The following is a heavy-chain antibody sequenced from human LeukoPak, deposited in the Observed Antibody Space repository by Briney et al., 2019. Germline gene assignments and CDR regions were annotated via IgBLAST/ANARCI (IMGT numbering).Heavy chain of an antibody. CDR3: ARAAYYDFWSGKGVGYYYYYMDV. J-gene: IGHJ6*03. Sequence: SVKVSCKASGATFSSYAISWVRQAPGQGLEWMGRIIPIFGTANYAQKFQGRVTITTDESTSTAYMELSSLRSEDTAVYYCARAAYYDFWSGKGVGYYYYYMDVWGKGTTVTVSS. CDR1: GATFSSYA. V-gene: IGHV1-69*05. CDR2: IIPIFGTA. D-gene: IGHD3-3*01.